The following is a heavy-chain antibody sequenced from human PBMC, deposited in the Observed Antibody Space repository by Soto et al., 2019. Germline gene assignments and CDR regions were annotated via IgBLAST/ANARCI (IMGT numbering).Heavy chain of an antibody. Sequence: SETLSLTCAVYGGSFSGYYWSWIRQPPGKGLEWIGEINHSGSTNYNPSLKSRVTISVDTSKNQFSLKLSSVTAADTAVYYCARRYGNFDYWGQGTLVTVSS. J-gene: IGHJ4*02. D-gene: IGHD4-17*01. V-gene: IGHV4-34*01. CDR1: GGSFSGYY. CDR3: ARRYGNFDY. CDR2: INHSGST.